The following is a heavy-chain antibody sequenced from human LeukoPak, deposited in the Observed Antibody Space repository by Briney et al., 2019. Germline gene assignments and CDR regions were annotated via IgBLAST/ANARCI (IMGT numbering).Heavy chain of an antibody. CDR2: IKQDGSKK. CDR1: GFTFSSYW. J-gene: IGHJ1*01. Sequence: GGSLRLSCAASGFTFSSYWMSWVRQAPGKGLEWVANIKQDGSKKYYVDSVKGRFTISRDNTKNSLYLQMNSLRAEDTAVYYCARDRDGDYDPNHFQHWGQGTLVTVSS. CDR3: ARDRDGDYDPNHFQH. D-gene: IGHD4-17*01. V-gene: IGHV3-7*04.